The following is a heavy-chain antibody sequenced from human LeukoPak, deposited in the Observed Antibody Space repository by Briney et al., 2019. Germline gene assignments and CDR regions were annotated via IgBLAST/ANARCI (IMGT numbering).Heavy chain of an antibody. Sequence: TSETLSLTCTVSGGSISSYYWSWIRQPPGKGLEWIGYIYYSGTTYYNPSLKSRVTMSVDTSKKQFSLTLSFVTAADTAIYYCARHYYGGSGAFDIWSQGTMVTVS. CDR1: GGSISSYY. V-gene: IGHV4-59*08. J-gene: IGHJ3*02. CDR3: ARHYYGGSGAFDI. CDR2: IYYSGTT. D-gene: IGHD4-23*01.